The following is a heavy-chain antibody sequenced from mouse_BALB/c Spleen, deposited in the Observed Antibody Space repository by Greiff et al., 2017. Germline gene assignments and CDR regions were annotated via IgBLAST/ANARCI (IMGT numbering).Heavy chain of an antibody. CDR1: GDSITSGY. V-gene: IGHV3-8*02. CDR2: ISYSGST. Sequence: EVQLVESGPSLVKPSQTLSLTCSVTGDSITSGYWNWIRKFPGNKLEYMGYISYSGSTYYNPSLKSRISITRDTSKNQYYLQLNSVTTEDTATYYCARIYYYGSSYVYAMDYWGQGTSVTVSS. J-gene: IGHJ4*01. D-gene: IGHD1-1*01. CDR3: ARIYYYGSSYVYAMDY.